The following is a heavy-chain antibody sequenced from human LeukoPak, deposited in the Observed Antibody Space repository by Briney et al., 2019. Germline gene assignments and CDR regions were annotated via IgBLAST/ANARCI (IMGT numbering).Heavy chain of an antibody. Sequence: SETLSLTCTVSGGSISSSSYYWGWIRQPPGKGLEWIGSIYYSGSTYYNPSLKSRVTISVDTSNNQFSLRLISVTAADTAVYYCARWLSDYYTSGSPQGFDNWGQGTLVTVSS. CDR1: GGSISSSSYY. CDR3: ARWLSDYYTSGSPQGFDN. J-gene: IGHJ4*02. D-gene: IGHD3-10*01. CDR2: IYYSGST. V-gene: IGHV4-39*07.